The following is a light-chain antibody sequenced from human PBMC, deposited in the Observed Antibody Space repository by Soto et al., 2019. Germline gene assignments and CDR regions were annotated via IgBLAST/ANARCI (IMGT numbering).Light chain of an antibody. J-gene: IGKJ3*01. CDR2: DAS. CDR3: QKCDYLPI. Sequence: DIPMTQSPSTLSASVGDRVTITCRASQSISRWLAWYQQKPGKAPKLLIYDASILEAGVPSRFSGSGSGTDFTFTISSLQPEDVATYYCQKCDYLPIFGPGTTVDFK. V-gene: IGKV1-33*01. CDR1: QSISRW.